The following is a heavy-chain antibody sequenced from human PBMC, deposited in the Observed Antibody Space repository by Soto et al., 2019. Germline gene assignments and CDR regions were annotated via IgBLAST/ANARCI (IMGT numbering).Heavy chain of an antibody. CDR1: GFTFSSYW. D-gene: IGHD1-26*01. V-gene: IGHV3-7*01. CDR3: ARVVGATQMDFDY. CDR2: IKQDGSEK. J-gene: IGHJ4*02. Sequence: EVQLVESGGGLVQPGESLRLSCAASGFTFSSYWMTWVRQAPGKGLVWVANIKQDGSEKYYVDSVRGRFTMSRDNAKNSLYLQMNSLRAEDTAVYYCARVVGATQMDFDYWGQGTLVTASS.